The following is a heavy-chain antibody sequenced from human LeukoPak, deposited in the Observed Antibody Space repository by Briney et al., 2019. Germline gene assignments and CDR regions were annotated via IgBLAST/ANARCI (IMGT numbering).Heavy chain of an antibody. CDR1: GGSISSYY. Sequence: PSETLSLTCTVSGGSISSYYWSWIRQPAGKGLEWIGRIYTSGSTNYNPSLKSRVTMSVDTSKNQFSLKLSSVTAADTAVYYCARVAPSGGPAGFDYWGQGTLVTVSS. CDR2: IYTSGST. J-gene: IGHJ4*02. V-gene: IGHV4-4*07. CDR3: ARVAPSGGPAGFDY. D-gene: IGHD2-15*01.